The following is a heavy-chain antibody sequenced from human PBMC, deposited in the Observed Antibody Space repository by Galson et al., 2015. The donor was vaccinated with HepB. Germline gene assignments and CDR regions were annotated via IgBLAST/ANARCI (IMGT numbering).Heavy chain of an antibody. CDR2: VSGSGGST. D-gene: IGHD6-13*01. V-gene: IGHV3-23*01. CDR3: AYSSSWYYFDY. Sequence: SLRFSCAASGFTFSSYAMSWVRQAPGKGLEWVSAVSGSGGSTYYADSVKGRFTISRDNSKNTLYLQMNSLRAEDTAVYYCAYSSSWYYFDYWGQGTLVTVSS. J-gene: IGHJ4*02. CDR1: GFTFSSYA.